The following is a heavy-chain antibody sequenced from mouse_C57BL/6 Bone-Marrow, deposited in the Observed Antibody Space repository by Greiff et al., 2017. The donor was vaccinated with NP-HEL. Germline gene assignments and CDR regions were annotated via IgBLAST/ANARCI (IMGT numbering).Heavy chain of an antibody. D-gene: IGHD1-1*01. CDR1: GFNIKDDY. CDR3: TAITTVGGGYYFDF. Sequence: EVQLQQSGAELVRPGASVKLSCTASGFNIKDDYMHWVKQRPEQGLEWIGWIDPENGDTEYVSKFQGKATITADPSSNTAYLQLSSLTSEDTAVYYGTAITTVGGGYYFDFWGQGTTLTGSS. J-gene: IGHJ2*01. V-gene: IGHV14-4*01. CDR2: IDPENGDT.